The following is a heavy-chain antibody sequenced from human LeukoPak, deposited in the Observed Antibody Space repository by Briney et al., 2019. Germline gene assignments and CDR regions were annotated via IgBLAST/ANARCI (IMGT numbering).Heavy chain of an antibody. D-gene: IGHD6-19*01. CDR1: GFTFSSYG. CDR2: IWYDGSNK. J-gene: IGHJ5*02. Sequence: GRSLRLSCAASGFTFSSYGMHWVRQAPGKGLEGVAVIWYDGSNKYYADSVKGRFTISRDNSKNTLYLQMNSLRAEDTAVYYCARDSRIAVAATTGGWFDHWGQGTLVTVSS. CDR3: ARDSRIAVAATTGGWFDH. V-gene: IGHV3-33*01.